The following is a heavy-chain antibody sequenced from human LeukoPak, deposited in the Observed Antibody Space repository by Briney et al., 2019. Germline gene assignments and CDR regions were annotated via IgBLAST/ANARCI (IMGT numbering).Heavy chain of an antibody. CDR1: GVSISSYY. CDR3: ATGVASLFDY. V-gene: IGHV4-4*07. D-gene: IGHD5-12*01. CDR2: IHTSGST. Sequence: PSETLSLTCTVSGVSISSYYWSWIRQPAGKGLEWIGRIHTSGSTNYKSSLKSRVTMSVDTSKNQFSLKLSSVTAADTAVYYCATGVASLFDYWGQGTLVTVSS. J-gene: IGHJ4*02.